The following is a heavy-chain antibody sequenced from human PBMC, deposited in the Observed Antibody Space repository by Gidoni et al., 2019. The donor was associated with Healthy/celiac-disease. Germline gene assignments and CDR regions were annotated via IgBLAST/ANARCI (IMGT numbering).Heavy chain of an antibody. V-gene: IGHV4-59*08. D-gene: IGHD3-9*01. Sequence: QLQLQESGPGLVKPSETLSLTCTVSGGSISTYYWSWLRQPPGKGLEWIGYIYYSGSTNYNPSLKSRVTISVDTSKNQFSLKLSSVTAADTAVYYCARNERASYDILTGYSGFDYWGQGTLVTVSS. CDR3: ARNERASYDILTGYSGFDY. CDR1: GGSISTYY. CDR2: IYYSGST. J-gene: IGHJ4*02.